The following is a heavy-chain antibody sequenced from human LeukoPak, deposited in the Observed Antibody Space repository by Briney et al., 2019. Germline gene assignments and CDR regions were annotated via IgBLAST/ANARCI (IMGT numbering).Heavy chain of an antibody. Sequence: PGGSLRLSCAASGFIFSSYAMSWVRQAPGKGLEWVSAISGSGGNTYYADSVKGRFTISRDNSKNTLYLQMSSLRAEDTAVYYCAKDRRIAVAGTMVDYWGQGILVTVST. CDR3: AKDRRIAVAGTMVDY. CDR2: ISGSGGNT. D-gene: IGHD6-19*01. V-gene: IGHV3-23*01. J-gene: IGHJ4*02. CDR1: GFIFSSYA.